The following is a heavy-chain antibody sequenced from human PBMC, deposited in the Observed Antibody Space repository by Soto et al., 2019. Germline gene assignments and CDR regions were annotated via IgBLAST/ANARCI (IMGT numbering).Heavy chain of an antibody. Sequence: QVQLVESGGGVVQPGRSLRLSCAASGFTFSSYAMHWVRQAPGKGLEWVAVISYDGSNKYYADSVKGRFTISRDNSKNTLYLQMNSLRAEDTAVYYCARGGVLLWFRELSYWGQGTLVTVSS. D-gene: IGHD3-10*01. CDR1: GFTFSSYA. CDR3: ARGGVLLWFRELSY. CDR2: ISYDGSNK. V-gene: IGHV3-30-3*01. J-gene: IGHJ4*02.